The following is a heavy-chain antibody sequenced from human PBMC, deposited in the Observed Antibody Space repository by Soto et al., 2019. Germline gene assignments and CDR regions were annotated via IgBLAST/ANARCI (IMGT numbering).Heavy chain of an antibody. J-gene: IGHJ6*03. CDR3: ARGLLLWFGELSRRGGYYYYMDV. CDR1: GGSFSGYY. Sequence: QVQLQQWGAGLLKPSETLSLTCAVYGGSFSGYYWSWIRQTPGNGLEWIGEINDSGRTNNNPSLKSPVTILVDTPKNLFSLKLSPVTAADTAVYYCARGLLLWFGELSRRGGYYYYMDVWGKGTTVTVSS. D-gene: IGHD3-10*01. CDR2: INDSGRT. V-gene: IGHV4-34*01.